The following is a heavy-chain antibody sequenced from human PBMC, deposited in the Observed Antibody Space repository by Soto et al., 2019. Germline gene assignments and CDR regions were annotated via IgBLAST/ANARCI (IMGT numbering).Heavy chain of an antibody. D-gene: IGHD4-17*01. CDR2: ISGSGGST. CDR1: GFTFSSYA. V-gene: IGHV3-23*01. J-gene: IGHJ5*02. Sequence: EVQLLESGGGLVQPGGSLRLSCAASGFTFSSYAMSWVRQAPGKGLEWVSAISGSGGSTYYADSVKGRFTISRDNPKNTLYLQMNSLRAEDTALYYCAKVGLYGDYLNCFDPWGQGTLVTVFS. CDR3: AKVGLYGDYLNCFDP.